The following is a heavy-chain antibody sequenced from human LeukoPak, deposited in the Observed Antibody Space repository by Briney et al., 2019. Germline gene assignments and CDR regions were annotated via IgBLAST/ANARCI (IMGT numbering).Heavy chain of an antibody. D-gene: IGHD5-18*01. CDR2: IYYSGST. Sequence: SETLSLTCTVSGGSISSYYWSWIRQPPGKGLEWIGYIYYSGSTNYNPSLKSRVTISVDTSKNQFSLKLSSVTAADTAVYYCARSAVDTAPYYYYHYYMDVWGKGTTVTVSS. CDR3: ARSAVDTAPYYYYHYYMDV. J-gene: IGHJ6*03. CDR1: GGSISSYY. V-gene: IGHV4-59*01.